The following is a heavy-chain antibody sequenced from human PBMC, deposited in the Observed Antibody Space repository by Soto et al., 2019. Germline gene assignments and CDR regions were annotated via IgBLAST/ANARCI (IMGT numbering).Heavy chain of an antibody. J-gene: IGHJ6*02. D-gene: IGHD6-13*01. CDR2: TYYRSKWYN. CDR1: GDSVSCNSAA. Sequence: PSQTLSLSCAISGDSVSCNSAAWNCIIHSPSRCLEWLGRTYYRSKWYNDYAVSVKSRITINPDTSKNQFSLQLNSVTPEDTAVYYCARGALYSSSWYIGGSYYYYGMDVWGQGTTVTVSS. V-gene: IGHV6-1*01. CDR3: ARGALYSSSWYIGGSYYYYGMDV.